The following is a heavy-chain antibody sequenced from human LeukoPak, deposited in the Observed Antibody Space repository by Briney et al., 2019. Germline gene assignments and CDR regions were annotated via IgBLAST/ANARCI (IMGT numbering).Heavy chain of an antibody. CDR3: AKLGDQYYDYVWGSYRPLGPFDY. V-gene: IGHV3-30*18. J-gene: IGHJ4*02. D-gene: IGHD3-16*02. CDR2: VSTGGGTQ. CDR1: GFTFSSYG. Sequence: PGGSLRLSCAASGFTFSSYGMHWVRQAPGKGLEWVAVVSTGGGTQFYADSVKGRFTISRDNSKNTLYLQMSSLRAEDTAVYYCAKLGDQYYDYVWGSYRPLGPFDYWGQGTLVTVSS.